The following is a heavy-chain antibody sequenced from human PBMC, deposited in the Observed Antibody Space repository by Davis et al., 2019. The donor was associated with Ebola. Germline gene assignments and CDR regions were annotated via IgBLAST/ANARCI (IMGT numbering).Heavy chain of an antibody. CDR1: GFIFSTYN. CDR3: ARSSGYGLY. D-gene: IGHD5-12*01. J-gene: IGHJ4*02. V-gene: IGHV3-48*02. CDR2: ISSGSGVTT. Sequence: GALKISCAASGFIFSTYNMNWVRQAPGRGLEWVSYISSGSGVTTYYADSVRGRFTISRDNAKNSLYLQMNSLRDEDTAVYYCARSSGYGLYWGQGTLVTVSS.